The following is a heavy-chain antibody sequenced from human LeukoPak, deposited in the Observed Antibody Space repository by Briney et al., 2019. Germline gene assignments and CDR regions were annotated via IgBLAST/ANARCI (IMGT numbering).Heavy chain of an antibody. CDR2: INHGGST. J-gene: IGHJ4*02. Sequence: PSETLSLTCAVYGESFSTYYWSWIRQPPGKGLEWIGEINHGGSTNYNPSLKSRATISVDTSKNQFSLRLRSVTAADTAMYYCARPGLAYCGADCYSTEGYYFDYWSQGTLVTVSS. CDR1: GESFSTYY. D-gene: IGHD2-21*01. CDR3: ARPGLAYCGADCYSTEGYYFDY. V-gene: IGHV4-34*01.